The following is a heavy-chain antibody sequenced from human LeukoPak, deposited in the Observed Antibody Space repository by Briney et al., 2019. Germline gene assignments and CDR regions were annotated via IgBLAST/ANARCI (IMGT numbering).Heavy chain of an antibody. J-gene: IGHJ4*02. CDR2: INPNSGGT. CDR1: GYTFTGYY. Sequence: ASVKVSCKASGYTFTGYYMHWVRQAPGQGLVWMGWINPNSGGTNYAQKFQGRVTMTRDTSISTAYMELSRLSSDDTAVYYCARVPSRQLVPDYWGQGTLVTVSS. CDR3: ARVPSRQLVPDY. V-gene: IGHV1-2*02. D-gene: IGHD6-13*01.